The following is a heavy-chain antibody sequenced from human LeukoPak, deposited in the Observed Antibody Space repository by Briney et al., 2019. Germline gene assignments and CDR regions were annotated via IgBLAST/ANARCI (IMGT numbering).Heavy chain of an antibody. CDR1: GGSISSGGYY. CDR3: ARGRNYGDYAPGY. CDR2: FYYGAST. D-gene: IGHD4-17*01. J-gene: IGHJ4*02. V-gene: IGHV4-31*03. Sequence: SETLSLTCTVSGGSISSGGYYWSWIRQHPGKGLGWIGYFYYGASTYYNPSLKSRVTISVDTSKNQFSLKPSSVIAADTAVYYCARGRNYGDYAPGYWGQGTLVTVSS.